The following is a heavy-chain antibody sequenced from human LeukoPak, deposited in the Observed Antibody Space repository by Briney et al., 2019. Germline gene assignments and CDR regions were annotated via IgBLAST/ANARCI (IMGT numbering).Heavy chain of an antibody. Sequence: SVKVSCKASGGTFSSYAISWERQAPGQGLEWMGRIIPIFGTANYAQKFQGRVTITTDESTSTAYMELSSLRSEDTAVYYCARDQRIGDSVPHPLIWGQGTLVTVSS. V-gene: IGHV1-69*05. CDR2: IIPIFGTA. CDR1: GGTFSSYA. D-gene: IGHD4-17*01. J-gene: IGHJ4*02. CDR3: ARDQRIGDSVPHPLI.